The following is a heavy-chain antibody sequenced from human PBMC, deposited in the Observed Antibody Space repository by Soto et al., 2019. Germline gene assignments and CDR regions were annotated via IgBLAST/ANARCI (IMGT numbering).Heavy chain of an antibody. Sequence: SVKVSCKASGGTFSSHTINWVRQAPGQGLEWMGRIIPILGIPNYAQKFQGRLTITADKSTSTAYMELSSLRSEDTAVYYCARGAIVLVPAATDYFDHCGQGTLVTVSS. J-gene: IGHJ4*02. CDR2: IIPILGIP. CDR1: GGTFSSHT. D-gene: IGHD2-2*01. CDR3: ARGAIVLVPAATDYFDH. V-gene: IGHV1-69*02.